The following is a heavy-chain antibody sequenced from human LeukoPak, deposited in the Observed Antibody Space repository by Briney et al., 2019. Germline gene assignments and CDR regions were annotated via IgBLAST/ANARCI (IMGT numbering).Heavy chain of an antibody. CDR2: VYFNGNT. D-gene: IGHD2-2*01. CDR3: ARYGLLGLSEINAFDI. V-gene: IGHV4-39*07. Sequence: SETLSLTCTVSRDSISSTIHYWGWIRQPPGKALEWIGSVYFNGNTYYNPSLKSRVTISVDRSKNQFSLNLNSVTAADTAVYYCARYGLLGLSEINAFDIWGQGTMVTVSS. J-gene: IGHJ3*02. CDR1: RDSISSTIHY.